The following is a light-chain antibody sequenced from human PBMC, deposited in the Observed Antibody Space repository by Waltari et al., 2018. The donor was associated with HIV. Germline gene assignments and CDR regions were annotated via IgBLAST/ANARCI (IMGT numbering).Light chain of an antibody. J-gene: IGLJ1*01. CDR3: SSYAGNNNYV. V-gene: IGLV2-8*01. Sequence: QPALTQPPSASGSPGQSVTISCTGTSRDIGTYTYVSWYQQHPGRAPNLLIYEVNKRPSGVPDRFSGSKSANTAYLTVSGLQVADEADYYCSSYAGNNNYVFGTGTRVTVL. CDR2: EVN. CDR1: SRDIGTYTY.